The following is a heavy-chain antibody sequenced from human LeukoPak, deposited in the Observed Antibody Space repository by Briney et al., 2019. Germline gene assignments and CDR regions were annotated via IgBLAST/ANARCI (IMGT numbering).Heavy chain of an antibody. CDR1: GGSISSCY. J-gene: IGHJ4*02. Sequence: SETLSLTCTVSGGSISSCYWSWIRQPAGKGLEWIGRIYTSGSTNYNPSLKSRVTMSVDTSKNQFSLKLSSVTAADTAVYYCASLGYSSGWYDDYWGQGTLVTVSS. V-gene: IGHV4-4*07. D-gene: IGHD6-19*01. CDR3: ASLGYSSGWYDDY. CDR2: IYTSGST.